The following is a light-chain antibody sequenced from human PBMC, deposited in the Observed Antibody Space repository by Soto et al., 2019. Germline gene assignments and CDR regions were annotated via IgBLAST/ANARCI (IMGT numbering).Light chain of an antibody. CDR2: ATS. CDR3: QPCGISPWT. Sequence: PGATSTLTCKASRIIGHNYLAWYQQKPGQAPRLLIYATSTRATGIPDRFSGSGSVTDFTLTISRLEPEDFAVYYCQPCGISPWTFGQGTKVDI. CDR1: RIIGHNY. J-gene: IGKJ1*01. V-gene: IGKV3-20*01.